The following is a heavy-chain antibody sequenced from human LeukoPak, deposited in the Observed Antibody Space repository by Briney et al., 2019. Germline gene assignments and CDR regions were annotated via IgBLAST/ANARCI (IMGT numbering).Heavy chain of an antibody. J-gene: IGHJ6*02. D-gene: IGHD5-12*01. CDR2: IWYDGSNK. CDR1: GFTFSSYG. CDR3: ARENSGYDYDYYYYGMDV. V-gene: IGHV3-33*01. Sequence: GRSLRLSCAASGFTFSSYGMHWVRQAPGKGLEWVADIWYDGSNKYYADSVKGRFTISRDNSKNTLYLQMNSLRAEDTAVYYCARENSGYDYDYYYYGMDVWGQGTTVTVSS.